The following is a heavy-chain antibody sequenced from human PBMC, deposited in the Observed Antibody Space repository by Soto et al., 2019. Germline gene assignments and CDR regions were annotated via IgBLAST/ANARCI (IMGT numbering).Heavy chain of an antibody. V-gene: IGHV3-74*01. CDR2: ISTDGTDT. CDR3: ARGVLNRYGFGDP. CDR1: GFTFSSSW. J-gene: IGHJ5*02. D-gene: IGHD5-18*01. Sequence: EMQLVESGGGLVQTGGSLRLSCAASGFTFSSSWMHWVRQVPGKGLVWVSRISTDGTDTYYADSVKGRLTISRDNAKNTLYLHLYSLRADDTAVYYCARGVLNRYGFGDPWGQGTVVTVSS.